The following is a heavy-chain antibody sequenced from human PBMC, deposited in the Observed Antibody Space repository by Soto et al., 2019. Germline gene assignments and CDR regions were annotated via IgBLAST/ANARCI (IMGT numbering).Heavy chain of an antibody. Sequence: GYLRLSCAASGFTFSNACMSWVLQAPLKVLEWVGRIKSKTDGGTTDYAAPVKGRFTISRDNSKNTLYLQMNSLRPEDTGVYFCARVTPGNNLYYFYGLDVWGQGTSVPVSS. CDR1: GFTFSNAC. V-gene: IGHV3-15*01. J-gene: IGHJ6*01. CDR3: ARVTPGNNLYYFYGLDV. D-gene: IGHD1-1*01. CDR2: IKSKTDGGTT.